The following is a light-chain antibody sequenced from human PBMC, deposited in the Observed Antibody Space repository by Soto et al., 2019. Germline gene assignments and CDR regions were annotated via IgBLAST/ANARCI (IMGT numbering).Light chain of an antibody. CDR1: SADVGGYNF. CDR3: SSYTSSRTHVV. CDR2: DVS. V-gene: IGLV2-14*03. Sequence: QSALTQPASVSGSPGQSITISCTGTSADVGGYNFVSWYQHHPGKAPKLIIYDVSNRASGVSNRFSGSKSGNTASLTISGLQAEDEADYYCSSYTSSRTHVVFGTGTKVNVL. J-gene: IGLJ2*01.